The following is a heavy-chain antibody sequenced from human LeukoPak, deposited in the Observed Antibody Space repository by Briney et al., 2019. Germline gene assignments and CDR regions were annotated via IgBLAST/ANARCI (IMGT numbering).Heavy chain of an antibody. D-gene: IGHD6-13*01. CDR3: ARDTGLAAAGNGAFDI. J-gene: IGHJ3*02. V-gene: IGHV3-30-3*01. CDR2: ISYDGSNK. Sequence: PGGSLRLSCAASGFTFGSFAMHWVRQAPGKGLEWLTVISYDGSNKYYTDSVQGRFTISRDNSKNTLYLQMNSLRAEDTAVYYCARDTGLAAAGNGAFDIWGQGTMVTVSS. CDR1: GFTFGSFA.